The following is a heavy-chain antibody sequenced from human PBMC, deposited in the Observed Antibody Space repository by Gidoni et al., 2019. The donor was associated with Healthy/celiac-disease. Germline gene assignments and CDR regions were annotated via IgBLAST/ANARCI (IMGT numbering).Heavy chain of an antibody. CDR3: AKHGGSSWPFDY. D-gene: IGHD6-13*01. CDR2: ISGSGGST. Sequence: EVQLLESGGGLVQPGGSLRLSCAAPGFPFSSYAMSWVRQAPGKGLEWVSAISGSGGSTYYADSVKGRFTISRDNSKNTLYLQMNSLRAEDTAVYYCAKHGGSSWPFDYWGQGTLVTVSS. V-gene: IGHV3-23*01. J-gene: IGHJ4*02. CDR1: GFPFSSYA.